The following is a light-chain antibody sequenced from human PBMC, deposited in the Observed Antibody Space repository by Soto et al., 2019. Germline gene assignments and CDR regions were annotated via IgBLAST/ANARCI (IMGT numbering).Light chain of an antibody. Sequence: DIQMTQSPSSLSASVGDRVTIACRASQSISSWLAWYQQKPGKAPKLLIYDASSLEIGVPSRFSGSGSGTEFTLTISSLQPEDFATYYCHQYNTWTFGQGTKVDIK. J-gene: IGKJ1*01. CDR2: DAS. CDR3: HQYNTWT. V-gene: IGKV1-5*01. CDR1: QSISSW.